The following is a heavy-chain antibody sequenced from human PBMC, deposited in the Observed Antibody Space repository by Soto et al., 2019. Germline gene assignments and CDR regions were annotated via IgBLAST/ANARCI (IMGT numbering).Heavy chain of an antibody. J-gene: IGHJ4*02. CDR2: ISSSSSTI. CDR3: ARDFPYVGSIDY. Sequence: GGSLRLSCAASGFTLSSDSMNWVRQAPGKGLEWVSYISSSSSTIYYADSVKGRFTISRDNAKNSLYLQMNSLRDEDTAVYYCARDFPYVGSIDYWGQGTLVTVSS. D-gene: IGHD3-10*02. V-gene: IGHV3-48*02. CDR1: GFTLSSDS.